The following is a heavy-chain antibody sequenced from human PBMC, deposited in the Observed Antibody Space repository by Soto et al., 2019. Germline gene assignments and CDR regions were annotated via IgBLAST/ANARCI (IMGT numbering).Heavy chain of an antibody. D-gene: IGHD2-15*01. CDR3: AKSFEYCSGGSCFKGHYYYYMDV. CDR1: GFTFSSYA. V-gene: IGHV3-23*01. Sequence: GGSLRLSCAASGFTFSSYAMSWVRQAPGKGLEGGSAISGSGGSTYYADSVKGRFTISRDNSKNTLYLQMNSLRAEDTAVYYCAKSFEYCSGGSCFKGHYYYYMDVWGKGTTVTVSS. J-gene: IGHJ6*03. CDR2: ISGSGGST.